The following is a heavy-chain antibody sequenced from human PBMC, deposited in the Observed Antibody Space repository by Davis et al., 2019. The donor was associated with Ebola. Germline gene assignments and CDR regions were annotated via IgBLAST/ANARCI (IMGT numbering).Heavy chain of an antibody. Sequence: MPSETLSLTCTVSGGSISSFYWSWIRQPPGKGLEWIGYIYYSGSTNYNPSLKSRVTISVDTSKNQFSLKLSSVTAADTAVHYCARGYSNWFDPWGQGTLVTVSS. D-gene: IGHD2-15*01. CDR2: IYYSGST. V-gene: IGHV4-59*12. CDR3: ARGYSNWFDP. J-gene: IGHJ5*02. CDR1: GGSISSFY.